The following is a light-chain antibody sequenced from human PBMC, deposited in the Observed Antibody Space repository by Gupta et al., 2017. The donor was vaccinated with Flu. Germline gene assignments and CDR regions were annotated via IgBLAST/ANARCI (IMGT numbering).Light chain of an antibody. CDR1: QSIGDY. CDR3: QQSDSTPRT. V-gene: IGKV1-39*01. J-gene: IGKJ2*01. Sequence: PSSLSASVGDRVTITCRASQSIGDYLNWYQQKPGKAPKVLIFGATSLQSGVSSRFSGSGSGTDFTLTISRLQPEDFATYYCQQSDSTPRTFGQGTKVEIK. CDR2: GAT.